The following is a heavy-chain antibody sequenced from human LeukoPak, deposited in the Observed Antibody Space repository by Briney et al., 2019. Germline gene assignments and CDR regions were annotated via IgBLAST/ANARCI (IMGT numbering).Heavy chain of an antibody. CDR3: AREVVGYYYYMDV. CDR1: GYTFTSYG. Sequence: ASVKVSCKASGYTFTSYGISWVRQAPGQGLEWMGWISAYNGNTNHAQKLQGRVTMTTDTSTSTAYMELRSLRSGDTAVYYCAREVVGYYYYMDVWGKGTTVTVSS. CDR2: ISAYNGNT. J-gene: IGHJ6*03. D-gene: IGHD3-10*01. V-gene: IGHV1-18*01.